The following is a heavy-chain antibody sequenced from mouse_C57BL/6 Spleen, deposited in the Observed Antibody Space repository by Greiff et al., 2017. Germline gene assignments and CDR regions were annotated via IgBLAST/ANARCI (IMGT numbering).Heavy chain of an antibody. V-gene: IGHV1-53*01. D-gene: IGHD2-2*01. CDR1: GYTFTSYW. Sequence: VQLQQPGTELVKPGASVKLSCKASGYTFTSYWMHWVKQRPGQGLEWIGNINPSNGGTNYNEKFKSKATRTVDQSSRTAYMQLSSLTSEDSAVYYCARWGIYYGYDGSMDYWGQGTSVTVSS. CDR3: ARWGIYYGYDGSMDY. J-gene: IGHJ4*01. CDR2: INPSNGGT.